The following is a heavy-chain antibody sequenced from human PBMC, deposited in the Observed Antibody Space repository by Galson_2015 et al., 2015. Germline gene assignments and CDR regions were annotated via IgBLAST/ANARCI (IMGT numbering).Heavy chain of an antibody. J-gene: IGHJ4*02. Sequence: SLRLSCAASGFVLTTYNMHWVRQAPGTGLEWVAVLWYDGFEEHYAASVTGRFTISRDTSKNTVHLALNSLRAEDTAIYFCAREKVVISATQEKYLDYWGQGTLVTVSS. CDR3: AREKVVISATQEKYLDY. V-gene: IGHV3-33*01. D-gene: IGHD3-22*01. CDR2: LWYDGFEE. CDR1: GFVLTTYN.